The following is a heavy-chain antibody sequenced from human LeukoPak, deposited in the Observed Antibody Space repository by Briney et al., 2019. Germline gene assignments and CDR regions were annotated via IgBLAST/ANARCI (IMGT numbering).Heavy chain of an antibody. D-gene: IGHD2-15*01. V-gene: IGHV3-48*03. CDR3: VREYCSGGSCSDAFDI. CDR2: TDSNSETT. J-gene: IGHJ3*02. Sequence: GGSLRLSCAVSGFSLTTYEMDWIRQAPGKGLEWVAYTDSNSETTHYADSVKGRFIISRDNAKNSLYLQMNSLRAEDTALYYCVREYCSGGSCSDAFDIWGQGTMVTVSP. CDR1: GFSLTTYE.